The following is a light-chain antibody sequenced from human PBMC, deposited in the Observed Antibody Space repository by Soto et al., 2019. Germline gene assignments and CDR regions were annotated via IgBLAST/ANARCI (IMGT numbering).Light chain of an antibody. Sequence: DIQMTHSPSSLSAYFGDRVTITCRASQGIGVYLGWFQQTPGNAPKLLIYAASTLQSGVPSRFSGSGSGTDFTLTISSLQPEDVATYCCQKYNSAPLTLCGGTKVEIK. CDR2: AAS. J-gene: IGKJ4*01. V-gene: IGKV1-27*01. CDR1: QGIGVY. CDR3: QKYNSAPLT.